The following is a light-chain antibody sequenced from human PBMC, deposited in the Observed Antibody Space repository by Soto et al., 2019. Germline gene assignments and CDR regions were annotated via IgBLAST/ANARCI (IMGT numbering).Light chain of an antibody. CDR1: QFISRS. CDR3: QQHSNWPPIT. V-gene: IGKV3-11*01. J-gene: IGKJ5*01. CDR2: DAS. Sequence: DTVLTQSPATLSLSPGERATLSCRASQFISRSLAWYQQKPGQAPRLLIHDASDRATGIPGRFSGSGSGTDFTLTISSLEPEDFAVYYCQQHSNWPPITFGQGTRLEIK.